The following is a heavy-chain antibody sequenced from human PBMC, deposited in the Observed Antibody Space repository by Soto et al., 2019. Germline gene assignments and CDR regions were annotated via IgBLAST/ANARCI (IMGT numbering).Heavy chain of an antibody. CDR3: AKSKADLEILKNTVTTFWGPFHI. D-gene: IGHD4-17*01. V-gene: IGHV3-9*01. CDR1: GFTFDDYA. CDR2: ITWNSGIR. Sequence: ESGGGLVQPGRSLRLSCAASGFTFDDYAMHWVRQAPGKGPEWVSGITWNSGIRGYAEAVKGRFTITRDNAKNSLYLQMNSLRTEDTALYYCAKSKADLEILKNTVTTFWGPFHIWGQGTMVTVSS. J-gene: IGHJ3*02.